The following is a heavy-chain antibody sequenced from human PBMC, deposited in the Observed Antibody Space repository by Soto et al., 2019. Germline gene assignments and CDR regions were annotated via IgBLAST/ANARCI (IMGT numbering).Heavy chain of an antibody. Sequence: SETLSLTCTVSGGAISSSSYYFVWIRQPPWKGLELIGSIYYSGSTYYNPSLKSRVTISVDTSKNQFSLKLSSVTAADTAVYYCARRSQYSSSPADAFDIWGQGTMVTVSS. CDR2: IYYSGST. CDR3: ARRSQYSSSPADAFDI. J-gene: IGHJ3*02. CDR1: GGAISSSSYY. D-gene: IGHD6-6*01. V-gene: IGHV4-39*01.